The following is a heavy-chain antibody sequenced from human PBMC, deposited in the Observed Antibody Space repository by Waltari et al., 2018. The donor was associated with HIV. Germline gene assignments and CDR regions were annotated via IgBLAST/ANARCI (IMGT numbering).Heavy chain of an antibody. CDR2: MYYSGST. Sequence: QVQLQESGPGLVKPSETLSLTCTVSGGSISNYYWSWIRQPPGKGLEWIGDMYYSGSTNYNPSLKSRVTISVDTSKNQFSLKLSSVTAADTAVYYCARGIYGDISGDMDVWGQGTTVTVSS. D-gene: IGHD3-3*01. CDR1: GGSISNYY. CDR3: ARGIYGDISGDMDV. J-gene: IGHJ6*02. V-gene: IGHV4-59*01.